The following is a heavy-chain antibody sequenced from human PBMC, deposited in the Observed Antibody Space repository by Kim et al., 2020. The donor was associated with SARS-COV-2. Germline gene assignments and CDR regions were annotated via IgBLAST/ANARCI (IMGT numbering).Heavy chain of an antibody. CDR3: ATDDVRGSYLYKWFDP. J-gene: IGHJ5*02. CDR2: VDPEDGET. D-gene: IGHD3-16*01. CDR1: GHTLTELS. Sequence: ASVKVSCKVSGHTLTELSMHWVRQAPGKGLEWMGGVDPEDGETIYSQKFQGRVTMTEDTSTDTAYMELSSLRSEDTAVYYCATDDVRGSYLYKWFDPWGQGTLVTVSS. V-gene: IGHV1-24*01.